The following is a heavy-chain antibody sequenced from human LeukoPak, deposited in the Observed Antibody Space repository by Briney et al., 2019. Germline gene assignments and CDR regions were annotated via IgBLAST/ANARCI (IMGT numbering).Heavy chain of an antibody. CDR2: ISGSGGST. V-gene: IGHV3-23*01. CDR1: GFTFSSYA. Sequence: GGSLRLSCAASGFTFSSYAMSWVRQAPGKGLEWVSAISGSGGSTYYADSVKGRFTISRDNSKNTLYLQMGSLRAEDTAVYYCAKDQHYYDSSGYQYWGQGTLVTVSS. J-gene: IGHJ4*02. D-gene: IGHD3-22*01. CDR3: AKDQHYYDSSGYQY.